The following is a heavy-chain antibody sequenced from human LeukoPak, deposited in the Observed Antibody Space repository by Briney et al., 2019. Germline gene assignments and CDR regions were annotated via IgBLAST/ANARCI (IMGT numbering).Heavy chain of an antibody. Sequence: QSGGSLRLSCTASGLTFSNYWMQWVRQVPGKGLEWVSVHFTGGGRTLYADSVKGRFTISGDTSRTTLYLQMNGLRAEDTAVYYCAKECDYSPGHKFDLWGQGTLVTVSS. CDR3: AKECDYSPGHKFDL. J-gene: IGHJ4*02. D-gene: IGHD3-10*01. V-gene: IGHV3-23*01. CDR2: HFTGGGRT. CDR1: GLTFSNYW.